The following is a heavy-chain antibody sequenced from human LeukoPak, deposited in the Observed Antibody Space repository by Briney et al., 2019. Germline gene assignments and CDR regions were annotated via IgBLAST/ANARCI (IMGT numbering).Heavy chain of an antibody. V-gene: IGHV4-34*01. Sequence: SETLSLTCAVYGGSFSGYYWSWIRQPPGKGLEWIGEINHSGSTNYNPSLKSRVTISVDTSKNQFSLKLSSVTAADTAVYYCARIASRDGYSPFDYWGQGTLVTVSP. D-gene: IGHD5-24*01. CDR3: ARIASRDGYSPFDY. CDR1: GGSFSGYY. CDR2: INHSGST. J-gene: IGHJ4*02.